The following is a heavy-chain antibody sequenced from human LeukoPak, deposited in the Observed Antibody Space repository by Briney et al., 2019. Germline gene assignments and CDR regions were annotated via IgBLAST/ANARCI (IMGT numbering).Heavy chain of an antibody. CDR2: ISYDGSNK. Sequence: GGSLRLSCAASGFTFSSYGMHWVRQAPGKGLEWVAVISYDGSNKYYADSVKGRFTISRDNSKNTLYPQMNSLRAEDTAVYYCAKVSAVVVVAAPSYGMDVWGKGTTVTVSS. D-gene: IGHD2-15*01. CDR3: AKVSAVVVVAAPSYGMDV. V-gene: IGHV3-30*18. J-gene: IGHJ6*04. CDR1: GFTFSSYG.